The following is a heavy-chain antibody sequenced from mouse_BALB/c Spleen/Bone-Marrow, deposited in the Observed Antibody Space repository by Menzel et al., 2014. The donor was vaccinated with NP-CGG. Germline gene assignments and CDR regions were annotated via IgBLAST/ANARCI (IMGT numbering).Heavy chain of an antibody. Sequence: VQLKDSGGGLVQPGGSRKLSCAASGFTFNSFGMHWVRQAPEKGLEWVAYISSGSSTIYYADTVKGRFTISRDNPKNTLFLQMTSLRSEDTAMYYCARYYRYDYAMDYWGQGTSVTVSS. V-gene: IGHV5-17*02. D-gene: IGHD2-14*01. CDR3: ARYYRYDYAMDY. CDR2: ISSGSSTI. CDR1: GFTFNSFG. J-gene: IGHJ4*01.